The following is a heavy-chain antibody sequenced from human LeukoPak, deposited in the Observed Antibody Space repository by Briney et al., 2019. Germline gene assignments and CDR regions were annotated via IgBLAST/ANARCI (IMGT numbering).Heavy chain of an antibody. CDR1: GFTFDDYA. CDR2: INWNGGST. Sequence: GGSLRLSCEVSGFTFDDYAMSWVRQAPGKGLEWVSGINWNGGSTGYADSVKGRFTISRDNAKNSLYLQMNSLRAEDTAVYYCARAPHCDFWSGYYTGPKNPSYYFDYWGQGTLVTVSS. J-gene: IGHJ4*02. V-gene: IGHV3-20*04. D-gene: IGHD3-3*01. CDR3: ARAPHCDFWSGYYTGPKNPSYYFDY.